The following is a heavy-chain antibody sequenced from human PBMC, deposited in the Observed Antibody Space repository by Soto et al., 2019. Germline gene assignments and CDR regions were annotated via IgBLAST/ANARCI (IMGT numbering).Heavy chain of an antibody. CDR1: GGTFSTYA. J-gene: IGHJ6*02. Sequence: QVQLVQSGAELKKPGSSVRVSCKASGGTFSTYAVSWVRQAPGQGLEWIGGIIPIFRAANFAQKFQGRVLITADESTSTAYMELRSLSSADTAVYYCARGRRGYSYGYVFYGLDVWGQGTSVTVAS. V-gene: IGHV1-69*01. CDR3: ARGRRGYSYGYVFYGLDV. D-gene: IGHD5-18*01. CDR2: IIPIFRAA.